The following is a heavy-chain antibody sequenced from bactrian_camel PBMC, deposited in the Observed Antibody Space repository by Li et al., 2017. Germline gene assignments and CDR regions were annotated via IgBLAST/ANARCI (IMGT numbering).Heavy chain of an antibody. D-gene: IGHD2*01. CDR3: KTTDRGRSYGQWCSGRNS. J-gene: IGHJ6*01. V-gene: IGHV3S53*01. Sequence: HVQLVESGGGSVQAGGSLRLSCTYLGSLSENSDFAWYRQAPGKEREFVSSIDEDGSTTYADSVKGRFTISQDNAKNTVFLKMNSLKPEDTAMYYCKTTDRGRSYGQWCSGRNSWGQGTQVTVS. CDR2: IDEDGST. CDR1: GSLSENSD.